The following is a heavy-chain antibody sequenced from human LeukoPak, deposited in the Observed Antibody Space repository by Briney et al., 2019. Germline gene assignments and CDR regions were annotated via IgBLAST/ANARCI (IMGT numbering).Heavy chain of an antibody. D-gene: IGHD3-9*01. Sequence: PGGSLRLSCAASGFTFSSYGMRWVRQAPGKGLEWVAFIRYNGSNKYYADSVKGRFTISRDNSKNTLYLQMNSLRAEDTAVYYCAKDGRGYDILTGPLGYWGQGTLVTVSS. J-gene: IGHJ4*02. CDR1: GFTFSSYG. CDR3: AKDGRGYDILTGPLGY. CDR2: IRYNGSNK. V-gene: IGHV3-30*02.